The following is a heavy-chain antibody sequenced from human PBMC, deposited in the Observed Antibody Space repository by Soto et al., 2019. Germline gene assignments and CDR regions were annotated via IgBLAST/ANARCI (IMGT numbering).Heavy chain of an antibody. CDR3: ARVPYCRSTSCYTRYYYGMDV. D-gene: IGHD2-2*02. V-gene: IGHV1-18*01. CDR1: GCTFASYG. CDR2: ISAYNGNT. Sequence: ASVKVSCKAAGCTFASYGSSWVRQAPGQGLEWMGWISAYNGNTNYAQKLQGRVTMTTDTSTSTAYMELRSLRSDDTAVYYCARVPYCRSTSCYTRYYYGMDVWGQGTTVTVSS. J-gene: IGHJ6*02.